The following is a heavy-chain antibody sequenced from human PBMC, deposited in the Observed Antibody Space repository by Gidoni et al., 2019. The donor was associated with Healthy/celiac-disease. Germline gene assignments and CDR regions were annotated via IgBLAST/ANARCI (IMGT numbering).Heavy chain of an antibody. V-gene: IGHV2-5*01. Sequence: QITLNESGPTLVKPTQPLPLTCTFSGFSLSTSGVGVGCIRQPPGKALEWLALIYWNDDKRYSPSLKSRLTITKDTSKNQVVLTMTNMDPVDTATYYCAHTCEPIAASPPRWWGQGTLVTVSS. D-gene: IGHD6-6*01. J-gene: IGHJ4*02. CDR3: AHTCEPIAASPPRW. CDR1: GFSLSTSGVG. CDR2: IYWNDDK.